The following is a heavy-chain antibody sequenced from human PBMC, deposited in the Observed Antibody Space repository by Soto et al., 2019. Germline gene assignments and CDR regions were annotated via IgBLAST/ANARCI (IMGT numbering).Heavy chain of an antibody. J-gene: IGHJ6*02. CDR2: ISYSGST. CDR3: SRVISGSYGTGNYYGMDA. V-gene: IGHV4-31*03. CDR1: GGSISSGGYY. Sequence: PSETLSLTCTVSGGSISSGGYYWSWIRQHPGTGQEWIGHISYSGSTYYNTSLNSRVTISVDTSRNQFSLIMNSVMAADSALYYCSRVISGSYGTGNYYGMDAWGQGTTVTVSS. D-gene: IGHD3-10*01.